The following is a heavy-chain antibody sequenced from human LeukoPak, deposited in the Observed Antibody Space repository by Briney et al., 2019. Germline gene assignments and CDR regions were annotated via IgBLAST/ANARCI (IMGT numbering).Heavy chain of an antibody. CDR1: GFTFSSYE. D-gene: IGHD2-15*01. CDR2: INQDGSEK. J-gene: IGHJ6*03. CDR3: ARYPGGYCSGGSCYSGYYYYYMDV. V-gene: IGHV3-7*01. Sequence: PGGSLRLSCAASGFTFSSYEMNWVRQAPGKGLEWVANINQDGSEKYYVDSVKGRFTISRDNAKNSLYLQMNSLRAEDTAVYYCARYPGGYCSGGSCYSGYYYYYMDVWGKGTTVTISS.